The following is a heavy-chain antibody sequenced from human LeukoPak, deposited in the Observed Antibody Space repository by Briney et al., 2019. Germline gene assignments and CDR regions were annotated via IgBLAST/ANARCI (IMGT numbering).Heavy chain of an antibody. CDR3: ARFSDRGGSDAFDI. J-gene: IGHJ3*02. CDR2: IYTSGST. V-gene: IGHV4-4*07. Sequence: SETLSLTCTVSGGSISSYYWSWIRQPAGKGLEWIGRIYTSGSTNYNPSLKSRVTMSVDTSKNQFSLKLSSVTAADTAVYYCARFSDRGGSDAFDIWGQGTMVTVSS. CDR1: GGSISSYY. D-gene: IGHD3-10*01.